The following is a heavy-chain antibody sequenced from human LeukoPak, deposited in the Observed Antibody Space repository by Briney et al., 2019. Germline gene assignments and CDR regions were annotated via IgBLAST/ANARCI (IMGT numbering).Heavy chain of an antibody. CDR1: GFTFTTYG. V-gene: IGHV3-23*01. J-gene: IGHJ4*02. CDR2: ISGSDDSL. D-gene: IGHD3-10*01. Sequence: GGSLRLSCAASGFTFTTYGMSWVRQAPGKGLEWVSSISGSDDSLYYIDSVKGRFTISRDNAKNTVHLQMNTLRAEDTAIYYCAKGSVIITRYFDYWGQGTLVTVSS. CDR3: AKGSVIITRYFDY.